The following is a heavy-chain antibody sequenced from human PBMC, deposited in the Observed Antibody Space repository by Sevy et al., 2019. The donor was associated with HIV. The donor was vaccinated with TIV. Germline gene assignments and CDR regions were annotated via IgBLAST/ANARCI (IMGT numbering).Heavy chain of an antibody. CDR2: ISYDGSNK. D-gene: IGHD2-15*01. Sequence: GGSLRLSCAASGFTFSSYAMHWVRQAPGKGLEWVAVISYDGSNKYYADSVKGRFTISRDNSKNTLYLQMNSLRAEDTAVYYCARDPYCSGGSCYGSGASDIWGQGTMVTVSS. J-gene: IGHJ3*02. CDR1: GFTFSSYA. V-gene: IGHV3-30-3*01. CDR3: ARDPYCSGGSCYGSGASDI.